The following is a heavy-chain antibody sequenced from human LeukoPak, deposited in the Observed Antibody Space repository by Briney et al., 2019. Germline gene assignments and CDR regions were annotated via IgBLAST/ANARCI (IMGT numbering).Heavy chain of an antibody. CDR3: ARDYGGTPWGWFDP. CDR2: IIPIFGTA. J-gene: IGHJ5*02. Sequence: GASVKVSCKASGGTFSSYAISWVRQAPGQGLEWMGGIIPIFGTANYAQKFQGRVTVTADESTSTAYMELSSLRSEDTAVYYCARDYGGTPWGWFDPWGQGTLVTVSS. V-gene: IGHV1-69*01. CDR1: GGTFSSYA. D-gene: IGHD4-23*01.